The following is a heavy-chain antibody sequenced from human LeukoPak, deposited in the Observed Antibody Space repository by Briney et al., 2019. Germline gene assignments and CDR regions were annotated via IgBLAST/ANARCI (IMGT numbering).Heavy chain of an antibody. Sequence: ETLSLTCAVYGGSFSGYYWSWIRPPPGKGLEWIGEINHSGSTNYNPSLKSRVTISVDTSKNQSSLKLSSVTAADTAVYYCARVGYDILTGYGIGKWGQGTLVTVSS. CDR3: ARVGYDILTGYGIGK. J-gene: IGHJ4*02. CDR1: GGSFSGYY. V-gene: IGHV4-34*01. CDR2: INHSGST. D-gene: IGHD3-9*01.